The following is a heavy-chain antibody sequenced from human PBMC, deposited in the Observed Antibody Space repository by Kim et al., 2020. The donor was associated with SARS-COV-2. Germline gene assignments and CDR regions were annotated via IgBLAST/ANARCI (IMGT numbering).Heavy chain of an antibody. CDR1: GGSISSSSYY. D-gene: IGHD2-15*01. Sequence: SETLSLTCTVSGGSISSSSYYWGWIRQPPGKGLEWIGSIYYSGSTYYNPSLKSRVTISVDTSKNQFSLKLSSVTAADTAVYYCARALGYCSGGSCFGYWGQGTLVTVSS. CDR2: IYYSGST. CDR3: ARALGYCSGGSCFGY. J-gene: IGHJ4*02. V-gene: IGHV4-39*01.